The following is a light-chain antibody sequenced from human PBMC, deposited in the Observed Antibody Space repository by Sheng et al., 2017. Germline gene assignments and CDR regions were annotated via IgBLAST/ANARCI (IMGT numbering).Light chain of an antibody. J-gene: IGKJ2*01. CDR2: WAS. CDR3: QQYYSTPYT. Sequence: DIVMTQSPDSLAVSLGERATVNCKSSQNVLHTSNNKNYFAWYQQKPGQPPKLLLYWASTRESGVPDRFSGSGSGTDFTLTISSLQAEDVAVYYCQQYYSTPYTFGQGTKLEI. V-gene: IGKV4-1*01. CDR1: QNVLHTSNNKNY.